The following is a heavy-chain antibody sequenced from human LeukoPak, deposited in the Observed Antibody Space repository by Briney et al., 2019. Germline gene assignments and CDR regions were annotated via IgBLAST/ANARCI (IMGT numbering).Heavy chain of an antibody. CDR1: GYTFTNYA. Sequence: GASVKVSCKGSGYTFTNYAVHWVRQAPGQRLEWLGWINPGNGDTKYSQNFQGRVTVTSDTSAATVYVELNSLTSEDTAVYYCASPTGYSSGWYGQYFDYWGQGTLVTVSS. CDR3: ASPTGYSSGWYGQYFDY. V-gene: IGHV1-3*01. D-gene: IGHD6-19*01. CDR2: INPGNGDT. J-gene: IGHJ4*02.